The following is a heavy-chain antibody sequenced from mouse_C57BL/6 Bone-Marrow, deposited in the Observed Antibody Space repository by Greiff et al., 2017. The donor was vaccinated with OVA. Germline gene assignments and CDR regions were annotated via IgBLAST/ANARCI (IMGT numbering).Heavy chain of an antibody. J-gene: IGHJ1*03. CDR1: GFSLTSYG. Sequence: VHLVESGPGLVQPSQSLSITCTVSGFSLTSYGVHWVRQSPGKGLEWLGVIWSGGSTDYNAAFISRLSISKDNSQSQVFFKMLSLQSDDPALYYCARSVYWWFDVWGTGTTVTVSS. CDR2: IWSGGST. V-gene: IGHV2-2*01. CDR3: ARSVYWWFDV.